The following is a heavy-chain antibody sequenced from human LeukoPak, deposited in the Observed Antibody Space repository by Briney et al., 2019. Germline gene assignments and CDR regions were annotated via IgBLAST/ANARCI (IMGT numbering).Heavy chain of an antibody. CDR1: GGSFSGYY. CDR3: AAPGYSSGYYYR. D-gene: IGHD3-22*01. CDR2: INHSGST. J-gene: IGHJ5*02. V-gene: IGHV4-34*01. Sequence: KPSETLSLTCAVYGGSFSGYYWSWIRQPPGKGLEWIGEINHSGSTNYNPSLKSRVTISVDTSKNQFSLKLGSVTAADTAVYYCAAPGYSSGYYYRWGQGTLVTVSS.